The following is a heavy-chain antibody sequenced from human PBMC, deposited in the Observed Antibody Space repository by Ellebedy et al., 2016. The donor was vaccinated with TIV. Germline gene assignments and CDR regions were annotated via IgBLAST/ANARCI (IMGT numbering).Heavy chain of an antibody. CDR3: ARGPATIFGVVKPLDY. V-gene: IGHV3-7*01. CDR1: GFTFSDYW. Sequence: PGGSLRLSCAASGFTFSDYWMTWVRQAPGKGLEWVANIKQDGSGKYYVDSVKGRFTISRDNAKNSLYLQMNSLRAEDTAVYFCARGPATIFGVVKPLDYWGQGTLVTVSS. J-gene: IGHJ4*02. CDR2: IKQDGSGK. D-gene: IGHD3-3*01.